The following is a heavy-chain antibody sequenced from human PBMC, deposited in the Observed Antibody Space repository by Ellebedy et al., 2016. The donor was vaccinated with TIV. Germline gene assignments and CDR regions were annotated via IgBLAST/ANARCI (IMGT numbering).Heavy chain of an antibody. J-gene: IGHJ5*02. Sequence: MPSETLSLTCAVSGYPIGSGYYWGWIRQAPGKGLEWIGSIFHSGTNYYNPSLKSRVTTSVDTSKNQFSLKLTSVTAADTAMYYCARDPALPRGRFDTWGQGTLVTVSS. CDR3: ARDPALPRGRFDT. V-gene: IGHV4-38-2*02. CDR2: IFHSGTN. CDR1: GYPIGSGYY.